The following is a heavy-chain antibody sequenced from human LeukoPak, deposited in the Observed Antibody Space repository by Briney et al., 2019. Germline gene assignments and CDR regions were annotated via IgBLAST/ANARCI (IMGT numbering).Heavy chain of an antibody. CDR2: ISSSSSYI. Sequence: GGSLRLSCAASGFTFSSYSMNWVRQAPGKGLEWVSSISSSSSYIYYADSVKGRFTISRDNAKNSLYLQMNSLRAEDTVVYYCVVVVPADSYFDYWGQGTLVTVSS. CDR3: VVVVPADSYFDY. CDR1: GFTFSSYS. D-gene: IGHD2-2*01. J-gene: IGHJ4*02. V-gene: IGHV3-21*01.